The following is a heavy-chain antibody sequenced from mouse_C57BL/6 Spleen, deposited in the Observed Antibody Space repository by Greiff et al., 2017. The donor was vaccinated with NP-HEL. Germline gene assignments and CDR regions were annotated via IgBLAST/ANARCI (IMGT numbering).Heavy chain of an antibody. J-gene: IGHJ2*01. D-gene: IGHD2-14*01. CDR2: ISGGGGNT. Sequence: EVKLMESGGGLVKPGGSLKLSCAASGFTFSSYTMSWVRQTPEKRLEWVATISGGGGNTYYPDSVKGRFTISRDNAKNTRYLQMSSLRSEDTALYYCARQGTPSFDYWGQGTTLTVSS. V-gene: IGHV5-9*01. CDR3: ARQGTPSFDY. CDR1: GFTFSSYT.